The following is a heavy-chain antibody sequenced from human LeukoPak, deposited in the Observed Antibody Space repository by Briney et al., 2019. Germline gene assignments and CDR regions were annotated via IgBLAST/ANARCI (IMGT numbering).Heavy chain of an antibody. CDR1: GFTFSSYE. V-gene: IGHV3-48*03. CDR3: ARDLVPSAGGYYYYGMDV. D-gene: IGHD6-13*01. Sequence: GGSLRLSCAASGFTFSSYEMNWVRQAPGKGLEWVSYMSSSGSTIYYADSVKGRFTISRDNAKNSLYLQMNSLRAEDTAVYYCARDLVPSAGGYYYYGMDVWGQGTTVTVSS. J-gene: IGHJ6*02. CDR2: MSSSGSTI.